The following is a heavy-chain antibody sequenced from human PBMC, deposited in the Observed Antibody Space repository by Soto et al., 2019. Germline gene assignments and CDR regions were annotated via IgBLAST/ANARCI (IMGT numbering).Heavy chain of an antibody. Sequence: GESLRLSCAASGFSFSDYAMSWVRQAPGKGLEWVSVISESGGSTHYADSVRGRFTVSRDNSKNSLSLRMNSLRDEDTAVYFCAKRSPYSSGWYSPIFDYWGQGALVTVSS. CDR3: AKRSPYSSGWYSPIFDY. D-gene: IGHD6-13*01. CDR2: ISESGGST. V-gene: IGHV3-23*01. CDR1: GFSFSDYA. J-gene: IGHJ4*02.